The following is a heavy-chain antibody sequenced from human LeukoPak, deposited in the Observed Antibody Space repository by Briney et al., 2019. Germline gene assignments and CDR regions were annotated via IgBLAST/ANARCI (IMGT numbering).Heavy chain of an antibody. CDR3: AKRNTSGYYYFDY. J-gene: IGHJ4*02. Sequence: GGSLRLSCAASGVTFSSYWMRWVRQAPGKGLVWVSRIKSDGSTTTYADSVKGRFTISRDNAKNTLYLQMNSLRAEDTAVYYCAKRNTSGYYYFDYWGQGTLVTVSS. CDR2: IKSDGSTT. D-gene: IGHD3-22*01. CDR1: GVTFSSYW. V-gene: IGHV3-74*01.